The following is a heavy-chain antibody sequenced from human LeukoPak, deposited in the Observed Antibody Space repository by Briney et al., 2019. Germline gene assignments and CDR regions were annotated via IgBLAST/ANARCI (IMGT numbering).Heavy chain of an antibody. CDR2: ISGSGNST. CDR3: RRDYGDY. Sequence: GGPQTLSCVASGFSFSTYPMSWLRHAPGKGLDWVSAISGSGNSTYYADSVKGRFTISKDNSNNTLYLQMNSLRAEDTAVYYCRRDYGDYWGQGTLVTVSS. J-gene: IGHJ4*02. CDR1: GFSFSTYP. V-gene: IGHV3-23*01.